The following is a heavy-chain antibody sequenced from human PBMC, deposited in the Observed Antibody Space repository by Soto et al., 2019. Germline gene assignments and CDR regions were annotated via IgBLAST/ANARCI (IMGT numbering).Heavy chain of an antibody. CDR1: GFTFSSYG. V-gene: IGHV3-33*01. J-gene: IGHJ6*03. CDR3: ARDPLGYCSGGSCEHYYYYYMDV. CDR2: IWYDGSNK. D-gene: IGHD2-15*01. Sequence: GGSLRLSCAASGFTFSSYGMHWVRQAPGKGLEWVAVIWYDGSNKYYADSVKGRFTISRDNSKNTLYLQMNSLRAEDTAVYYCARDPLGYCSGGSCEHYYYYYMDVWGKGTTVTVSS.